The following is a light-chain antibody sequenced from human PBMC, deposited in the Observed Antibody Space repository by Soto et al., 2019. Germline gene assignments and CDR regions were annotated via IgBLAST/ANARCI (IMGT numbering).Light chain of an antibody. CDR1: QSISSW. CDR2: KAP. Sequence: DIQMTQSPSTLSASVGDRVTITCRASQSISSWLAWYQQKPGKAPKLLIYKAPSLESGVPSSFSGSGSGTEFTLTISSLQTDDFATYYCQQYNSYPWTFGQGTKVEIK. V-gene: IGKV1-5*03. CDR3: QQYNSYPWT. J-gene: IGKJ1*01.